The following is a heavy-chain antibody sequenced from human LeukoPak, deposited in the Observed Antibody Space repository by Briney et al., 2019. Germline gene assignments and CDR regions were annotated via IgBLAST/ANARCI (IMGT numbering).Heavy chain of an antibody. V-gene: IGHV3-66*02. D-gene: IGHD4-11*01. CDR3: ARTAYSNYFDY. CDR1: GFTLSTYT. J-gene: IGHJ4*02. CDR2: IYSGGST. Sequence: GGSLRLSCAASGFTLSTYTMNWVRQAPGKGLEWVSVIYSGGSTYYADSVKGRFTISRDNSKNTLYLQMNSLRAEDTAVYYCARTAYSNYFDYWGQGTLVTVSS.